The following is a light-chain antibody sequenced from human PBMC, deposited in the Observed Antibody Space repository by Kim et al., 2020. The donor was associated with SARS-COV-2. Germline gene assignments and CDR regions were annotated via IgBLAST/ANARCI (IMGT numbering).Light chain of an antibody. CDR1: SSDVGGFNY. CDR2: DVR. J-gene: IGLJ1*01. V-gene: IGLV2-14*03. Sequence: GQSITISSTGTSSDVGGFNYVSWYQQHPGKAPKLMIYDVRKRFSGVSDRFSGSKSGNTASLTISGLQPEDEADYYCSSYTSASTYVFATGTKVTVL. CDR3: SSYTSASTYV.